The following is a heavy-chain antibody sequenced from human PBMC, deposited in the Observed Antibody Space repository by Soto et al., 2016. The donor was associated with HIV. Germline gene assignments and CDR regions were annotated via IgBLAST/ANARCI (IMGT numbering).Heavy chain of an antibody. CDR1: GGTFSSYA. J-gene: IGHJ4*02. D-gene: IGHD3-22*01. V-gene: IGHV1-69*10. CDR3: ARDPRYYYDSSGFYSGLFDY. CDR2: IIPILGIA. Sequence: QVQLVQSGAEVKKPGSSVKVSCKASGGTFSSYAISWVRQAPGQGLEWMGGIIPILGIANYAQKFQGRVTITADKSTSTAYMELSSLRSEDTAVYYCARDPRYYYDSSGFYSGLFDYWGQGTLVTVSS.